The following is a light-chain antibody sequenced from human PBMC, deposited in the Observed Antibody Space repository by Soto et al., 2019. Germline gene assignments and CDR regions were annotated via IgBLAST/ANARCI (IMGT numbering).Light chain of an antibody. CDR1: SSDIGGYEY. CDR2: DVS. Sequence: QSALTQPASVSGSPGQSITISCTGTSSDIGGYEYVSWYQQHPGKAPKLMIYDVSERPSGVPDRFSGSKSGNTASLTISGLQSEDEADYYCCSYAVTFYVFGTGTKVTVL. J-gene: IGLJ1*01. V-gene: IGLV2-11*01. CDR3: CSYAVTFYV.